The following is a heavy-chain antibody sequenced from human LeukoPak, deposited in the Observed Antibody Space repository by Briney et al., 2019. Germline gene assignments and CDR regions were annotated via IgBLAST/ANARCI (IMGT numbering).Heavy chain of an antibody. CDR3: ARVSGWNPLQAAHLEY. CDR2: INHSGST. Sequence: PSETRSLTCAVFGGSSIGYYWSWIPQPPGKGLEWSGEINHSGSTNYNPSLKSRVTISVDTSKNQFSLKLSSVTAADTAVYYCARVSGWNPLQAAHLEYWGQGTLVTVSS. J-gene: IGHJ4*02. V-gene: IGHV4-34*01. CDR1: GGSSIGYY. D-gene: IGHD6-19*01.